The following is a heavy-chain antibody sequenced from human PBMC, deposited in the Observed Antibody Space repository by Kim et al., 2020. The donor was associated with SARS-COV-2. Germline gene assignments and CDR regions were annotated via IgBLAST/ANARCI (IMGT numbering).Heavy chain of an antibody. J-gene: IGHJ3*02. CDR3: ATALRPAFDI. Sequence: SETLSLTCAVYGGSFSGYYWSWIRQPPGKGLEWIGEINHSGSTNYNPSLKSRVTISVDTSKNQFSLKLSSVTAADTAVYYCATALRPAFDIWGQGTMVTVSS. D-gene: IGHD3-3*01. CDR2: INHSGST. V-gene: IGHV4-34*01. CDR1: GGSFSGYY.